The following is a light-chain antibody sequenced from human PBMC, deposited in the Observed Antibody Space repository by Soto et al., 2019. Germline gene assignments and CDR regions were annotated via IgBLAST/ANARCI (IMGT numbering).Light chain of an antibody. CDR3: QQYDNIILS. CDR2: GAS. CDR1: QYIGNY. J-gene: IGKJ4*01. Sequence: IRLTQSPTSLSASVGDRATITCQASQYIGNYLNWYQQKPGEAPRLLISGASNLEPGVPSRFSGGGSGADFTFIISSLQPEDVATYSCQQYDNIILSFGGGTKVEIK. V-gene: IGKV1-33*01.